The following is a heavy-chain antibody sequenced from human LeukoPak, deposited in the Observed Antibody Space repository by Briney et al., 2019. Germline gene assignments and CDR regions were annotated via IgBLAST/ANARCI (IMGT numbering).Heavy chain of an antibody. V-gene: IGHV4-4*09. CDR2: IYTSGST. CDR3: ARHGNVGFDY. CDR1: GGSTSSYY. Sequence: PSETLSLTCTVSGGSTSSYYWSWIRQPPGKGLEWIGYIYTSGSTNYNPSLKSRVTISVDTSKNQFSLKLSSVTAADTAVYYCARHGNVGFDYWGQGTLVTVSS. D-gene: IGHD4-23*01. J-gene: IGHJ4*02.